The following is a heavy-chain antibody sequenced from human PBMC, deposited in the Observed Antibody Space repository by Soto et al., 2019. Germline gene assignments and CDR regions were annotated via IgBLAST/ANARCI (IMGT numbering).Heavy chain of an antibody. Sequence: QVQLQESGPGLVKPSGTLSLTCAVSGGSISSSNWWSWVRQPPGKGLEWIGEIYHSGSTNYNPSPKSRGXXXVXKSKNQFSLKLSSVTAADTAVYYCARTAAAGTYLDYWGQGTLVTVSS. J-gene: IGHJ4*02. CDR3: ARTAAAGTYLDY. CDR1: GGSISSSNW. D-gene: IGHD6-13*01. CDR2: IYHSGST. V-gene: IGHV4-4*02.